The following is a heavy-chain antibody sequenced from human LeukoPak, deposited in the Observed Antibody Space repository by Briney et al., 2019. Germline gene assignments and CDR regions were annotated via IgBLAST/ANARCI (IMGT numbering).Heavy chain of an antibody. V-gene: IGHV3-23*01. CDR2: ISGSGGST. Sequence: GGSLRLSCAASGFTFTNYAMSWVRQAPGKGRKGVSTISGSGGSTYYADSVKGRFTISRDNAKNSLYLQMNSLRAEDTAVYYCARSGQAYHAFDIWGQGTMVTVSS. J-gene: IGHJ3*02. CDR3: ARSGQAYHAFDI. CDR1: GFTFTNYA.